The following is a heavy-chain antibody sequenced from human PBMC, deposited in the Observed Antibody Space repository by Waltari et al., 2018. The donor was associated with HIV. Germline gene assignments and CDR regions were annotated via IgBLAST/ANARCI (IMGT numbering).Heavy chain of an antibody. CDR3: AKDPGAMVPVRVDY. Sequence: EVQLLESGGGLVQAGGSLRRSCAASGFPSSSYAMAWVRQAPGKGLEWVSAISGSVGSTYYADSVKGRFTISRDNSKNTLYLQMNSLRAEDTAVYYCAKDPGAMVPVRVDYWGQGTLVTVSS. V-gene: IGHV3-23*01. D-gene: IGHD5-18*01. J-gene: IGHJ4*02. CDR1: GFPSSSYA. CDR2: ISGSVGST.